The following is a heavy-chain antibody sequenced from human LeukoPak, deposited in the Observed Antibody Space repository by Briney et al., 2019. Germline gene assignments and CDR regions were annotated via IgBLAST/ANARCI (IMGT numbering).Heavy chain of an antibody. D-gene: IGHD3-3*01. J-gene: IGHJ4*02. Sequence: GKSLRLSCAASGFTFSSYGMHWVRQAPGKGLEWVAVISYDGSNKYYADSVKGRFTISRDNSKSTLYLQKNSLRTEDTAVYYCAKDRDKFWSGSQVWGQGTLVTVSS. CDR3: AKDRDKFWSGSQV. V-gene: IGHV3-30*18. CDR2: ISYDGSNK. CDR1: GFTFSSYG.